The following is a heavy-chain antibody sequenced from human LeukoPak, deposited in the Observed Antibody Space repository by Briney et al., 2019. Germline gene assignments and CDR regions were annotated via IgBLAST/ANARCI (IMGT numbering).Heavy chain of an antibody. CDR3: ARLPTVAAAGTIYFDY. V-gene: IGHV4-38-2*02. J-gene: IGHJ4*02. CDR2: IYHSGST. D-gene: IGHD6-13*01. Sequence: SETLSLTCTVSGYSISSGYYWGWIRQPPGKGLEWIGSIYHSGSTYYNPSLKSRVTISVDTSKNQFSLKLSSVTAADTAVYYCARLPTVAAAGTIYFDYWGQGTLVTVSS. CDR1: GYSISSGYY.